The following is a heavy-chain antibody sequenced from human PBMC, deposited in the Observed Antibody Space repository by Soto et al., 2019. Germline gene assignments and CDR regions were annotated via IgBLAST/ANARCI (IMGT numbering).Heavy chain of an antibody. CDR3: TTDELDILTGIYYYYYMDV. D-gene: IGHD3-9*01. V-gene: IGHV1-69*01. J-gene: IGHJ6*03. Sequence: VKVSCKASGGTFSSYAISWVRQAPGQGLEWMGGIIPIFGTANYAQKFQGRVTITADESTSTAYMELSSLRSEDTAVYYCTTDELDILTGIYYYYYMDVWGKGTTVTSP. CDR1: GGTFSSYA. CDR2: IIPIFGTA.